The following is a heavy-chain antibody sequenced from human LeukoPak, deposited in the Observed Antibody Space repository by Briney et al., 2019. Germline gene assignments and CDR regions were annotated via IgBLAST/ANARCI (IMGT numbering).Heavy chain of an antibody. D-gene: IGHD5-12*01. CDR3: ARDPGSGYEEHFDY. CDR2: VKPDGSEK. J-gene: IGHJ4*02. V-gene: IGHV3-7*03. CDR1: GFTFSRYW. Sequence: PGGSLRLSCAASGFTFSRYWMHWVRQAPGKGLEWVAKVKPDGSEKGYVDSVKGRFTISRDNAKNSLYLQMNSLRAEDTAVYYCARDPGSGYEEHFDYWGQGTLVTVSS.